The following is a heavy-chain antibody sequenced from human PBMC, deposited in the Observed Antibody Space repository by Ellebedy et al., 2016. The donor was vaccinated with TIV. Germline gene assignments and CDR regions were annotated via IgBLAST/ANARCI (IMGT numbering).Heavy chain of an antibody. CDR2: IIPIFGTA. V-gene: IGHV1-69*13. D-gene: IGHD3-9*01. J-gene: IGHJ6*02. Sequence: AASVKVSCKASGGTFSSYAISWVRQAPGQGLEWMGGIIPIFGTANYAQKFQGRVTITADESTSTAYMELSSLRSEDTAVYYCARVDDILTGYPHYYYYYGMDVWGQGTTVTVS. CDR1: GGTFSSYA. CDR3: ARVDDILTGYPHYYYYYGMDV.